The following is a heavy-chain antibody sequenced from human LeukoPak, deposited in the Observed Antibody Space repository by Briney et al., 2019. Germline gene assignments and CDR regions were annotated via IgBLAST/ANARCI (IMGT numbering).Heavy chain of an antibody. Sequence: HPGRSLRLSCAASGFTFSSYGMHWVRQAPGKGLEWVAVIWYDGSNKYHADSVKGRFTISRDNSKNTLYLQMNSLRAEDTAVYYCAKDRLRLGELSLYYFDYWGQGTLVTVSS. CDR1: GFTFSSYG. CDR2: IWYDGSNK. J-gene: IGHJ4*02. V-gene: IGHV3-33*06. D-gene: IGHD3-16*02. CDR3: AKDRLRLGELSLYYFDY.